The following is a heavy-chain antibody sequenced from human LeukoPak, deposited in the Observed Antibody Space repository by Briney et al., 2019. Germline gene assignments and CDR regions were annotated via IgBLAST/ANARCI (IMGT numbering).Heavy chain of an antibody. CDR3: ARFVSKRWQGGNYFDY. CDR2: IYHSGST. J-gene: IGHJ4*02. V-gene: IGHV4-39*07. Sequence: SETLSLTCTVSGGSISTNSYYSSYHWGWIRQPPGKGLEWIGYIYHSGSTYYNPSLKSRVTISVDRSKNQFSLKLSSVTAADTAVYYCARFVSKRWQGGNYFDYWGQGTLVTVSS. D-gene: IGHD3-16*01. CDR1: GGSISTNSYYSSYH.